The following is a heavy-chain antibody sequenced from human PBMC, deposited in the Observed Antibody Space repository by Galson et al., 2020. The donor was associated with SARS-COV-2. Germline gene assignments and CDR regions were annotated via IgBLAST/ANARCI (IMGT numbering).Heavy chain of an antibody. CDR2: SRNKDKSYTK. CDR1: GFTFSDHY. CDR3: ARGFGRENSYYCASDV. D-gene: IGHD3-3*01. Sequence: GGSLRLSCAASGFTFSDHYINWVRQAPGEGLEWVGRSRNKDKSYTKQYAASVKGRFTISRDDSKNSLYLQMNSLKTEDTAVYYCARGFGRENSYYCASDVWGQGTTVTVSS. J-gene: IGHJ6*02. V-gene: IGHV3-72*01.